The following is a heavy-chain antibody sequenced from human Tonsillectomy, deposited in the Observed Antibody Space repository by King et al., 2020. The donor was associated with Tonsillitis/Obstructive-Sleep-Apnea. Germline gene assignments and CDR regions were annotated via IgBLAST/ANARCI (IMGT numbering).Heavy chain of an antibody. D-gene: IGHD1-26*01. Sequence: VQLVESGGGLLQPGGSLRLSCAASGFTFTSSAMTWVRQAPGKGLEWVSAISGDGGNTYYADSVKGRFTISRDNSKNTLYLQMSSLRAEDTAVYYCATGGGGYFYFQHWGQGTLVTVSS. CDR1: GFTFTSSA. CDR2: ISGDGGNT. CDR3: ATGGGGYFYFQH. V-gene: IGHV3-23*04. J-gene: IGHJ1*01.